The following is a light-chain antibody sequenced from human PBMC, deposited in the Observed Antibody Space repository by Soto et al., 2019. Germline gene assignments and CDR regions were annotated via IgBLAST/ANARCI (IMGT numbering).Light chain of an antibody. CDR2: AAS. CDR3: LQDNDYPWT. J-gene: IGKJ1*01. V-gene: IGKV1-6*01. Sequence: AVQMTQSPSSLSASVGDRVTITCRASQGIRNGLGWYQQKPGKAPKLLIYAASSLQSGVASRFSGSGSGTDFILTITSLQPEDFATYYCLQDNDYPWTLGQGTKVDIK. CDR1: QGIRNG.